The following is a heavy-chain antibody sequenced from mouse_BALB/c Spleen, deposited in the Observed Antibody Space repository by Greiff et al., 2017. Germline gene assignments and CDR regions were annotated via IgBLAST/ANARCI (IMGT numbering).Heavy chain of an antibody. J-gene: IGHJ3*01. D-gene: IGHD2-2*01. CDR2: ISSGSSTI. CDR1: GFTFSSFG. Sequence: DVKLVESGGGLVQPGGSRTLTCAASGFTFSSFGMHWVRQAPEKGLEWVAYISSGSSTIYYADTVTGRFIISSNNHKNTLFLQMTSLRSEDTARYYCARGGYAFAYWGQGTLVTVSA. CDR3: ARGGYAFAY. V-gene: IGHV5-17*02.